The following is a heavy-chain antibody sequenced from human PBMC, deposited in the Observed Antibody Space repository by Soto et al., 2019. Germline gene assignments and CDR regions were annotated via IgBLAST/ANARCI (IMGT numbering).Heavy chain of an antibody. J-gene: IGHJ4*02. D-gene: IGHD5-18*01. CDR1: GFTFSSYG. CDR3: ARGAGYSYGYLDF. CDR2: IWYDGSNK. V-gene: IGHV3-33*01. Sequence: QVQLVESGGGVVQPGKSLRLTCAASGFTFSSYGMHWVRQAPGKGLEWVAVIWYDGSNKHYADSVRGRFTISRDDSENTLYLQMSSLRAEDTAVYYCARGAGYSYGYLDFWGQGTLVTVSS.